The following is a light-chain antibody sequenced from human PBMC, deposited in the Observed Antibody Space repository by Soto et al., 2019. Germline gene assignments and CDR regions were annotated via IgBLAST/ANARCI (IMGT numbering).Light chain of an antibody. CDR1: SSDVGGYNY. Sequence: QSALTQPASVSGSPGQSITISCTGTSSDVGGYNYVSWYQQHPGKAPKLMIYEVSNRPSGVSNRFSGSKSGNTASLTISGLQAEDEADYYCCSHTSSSPYVFGTGTKLTVL. CDR3: CSHTSSSPYV. J-gene: IGLJ1*01. CDR2: EVS. V-gene: IGLV2-14*01.